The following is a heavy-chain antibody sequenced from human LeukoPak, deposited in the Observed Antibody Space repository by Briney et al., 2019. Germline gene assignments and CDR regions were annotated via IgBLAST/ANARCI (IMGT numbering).Heavy chain of an antibody. V-gene: IGHV4-39*07. CDR2: LFYSGTT. D-gene: IGHD3-10*01. J-gene: IGHJ3*02. CDR1: GGSISGSSYY. CDR3: ARDLGAWFGELLADAFDI. Sequence: TSETLSLTCTVSGGSISGSSYYWGWIRQPPGKGLGWIGSLFYSGTTYYNPSLRSRVTISVDTSKNQFSLQLSSVTAADTAVYYCARDLGAWFGELLADAFDIWGQGTMVTVSS.